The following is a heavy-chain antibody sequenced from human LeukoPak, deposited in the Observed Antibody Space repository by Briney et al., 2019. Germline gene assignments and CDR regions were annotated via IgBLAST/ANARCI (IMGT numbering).Heavy chain of an antibody. CDR2: IYYSGST. CDR1: GGSISSYY. D-gene: IGHD3-10*01. V-gene: IGHV4-59*08. Sequence: SSETLSLTCTVSGGSISSYYWSWIRQPPGKGLEWIGYIYYSGSTNYNPSLKSRVTISVDTSKNQFSLKLSSVTAADTAVYYCARAYGSGRTYGMDVWGQGTTVTVSS. J-gene: IGHJ6*02. CDR3: ARAYGSGRTYGMDV.